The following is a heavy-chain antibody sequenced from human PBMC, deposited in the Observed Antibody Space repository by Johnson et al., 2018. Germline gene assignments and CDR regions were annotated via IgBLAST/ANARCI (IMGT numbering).Heavy chain of an antibody. J-gene: IGHJ3*02. CDR2: ISGSGVNT. Sequence: VQLVESGGGLVQPGGSLRLSCAASGFTFSRYAMSWVRQAPGKGLEWVADISGSGVNTYYADSVQGRFTISRDNTKNTLYLQMNSLGAKDTAVSYIAKGGVSFDIWGQGTMGTVSS. CDR3: AKGGVSFDI. CDR1: GFTFSRYA. D-gene: IGHD5/OR15-5a*01. V-gene: IGHV3-23*04.